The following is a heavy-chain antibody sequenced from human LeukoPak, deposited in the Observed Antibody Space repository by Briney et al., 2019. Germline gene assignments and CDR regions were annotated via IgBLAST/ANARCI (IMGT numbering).Heavy chain of an antibody. J-gene: IGHJ6*02. V-gene: IGHV4-30-4*01. CDR3: ARGELWFGDLSDGMDV. CDR1: GGSISSGDYY. Sequence: SETLSLTCTVSGGSISSGDYYWSWIRQPPGKGLEWIGYIYYSGSTYYNPFLKSRVTISVDTSKNQFSLKLSSVTAADTAVYYCARGELWFGDLSDGMDVWGQGTTV. D-gene: IGHD3-10*01. CDR2: IYYSGST.